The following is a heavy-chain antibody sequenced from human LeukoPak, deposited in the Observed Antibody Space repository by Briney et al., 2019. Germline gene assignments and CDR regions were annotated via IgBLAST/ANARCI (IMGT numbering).Heavy chain of an antibody. CDR2: INPNSGGT. J-gene: IGHJ4*02. CDR3: ARGKRVVVPAAMVGY. D-gene: IGHD2-2*01. V-gene: IGHV1-2*02. CDR1: GYTFTSYA. Sequence: ASVKVSCKASGYTFTSYAMNWVRQAPGQGLEWMGWINPNSGGTNYAQKFQGRVTMTRDTSISTAYMELSRLRSDDTAVYYCARGKRVVVPAAMVGYWGQGTLVTVSS.